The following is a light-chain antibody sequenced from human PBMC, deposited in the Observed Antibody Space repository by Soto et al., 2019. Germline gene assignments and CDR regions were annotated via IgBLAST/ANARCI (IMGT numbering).Light chain of an antibody. CDR2: FAS. V-gene: IGKV3-15*01. Sequence: EIVMTQSPATLSVSPGEKATLSCRASQSVSNNLAWYQQKPGQAPRLLIYFASTRATGIPARFSGSGSGTEFTLTISSLQSEDFAVYYCQQYNKCHLTFGGGTKVETK. CDR1: QSVSNN. J-gene: IGKJ4*01. CDR3: QQYNKCHLT.